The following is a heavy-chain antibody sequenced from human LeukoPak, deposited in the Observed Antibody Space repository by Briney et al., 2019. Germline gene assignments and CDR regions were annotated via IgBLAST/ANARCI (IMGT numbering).Heavy chain of an antibody. CDR3: AELGTYYFDY. J-gene: IGHJ4*02. D-gene: IGHD1-7*01. Sequence: XSWVRQAPGXGREWMGRIIPILGIANYAQKFQGRVTITADKSTSTAYMELSSLRSEDTAVYYCAELGTYYFDYWGQGTLVTVSS. V-gene: IGHV1-69*02. CDR2: IIPILGIA.